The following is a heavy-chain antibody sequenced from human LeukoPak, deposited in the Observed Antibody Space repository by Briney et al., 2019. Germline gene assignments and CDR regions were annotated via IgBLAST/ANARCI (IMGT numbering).Heavy chain of an antibody. CDR1: GGTFSSYA. Sequence: ASVKVSCKASGGTFSSYAISWVRQAPGQGLEWMGGIIPIFGTANYAQKFQGRVTITADESTSTAYMELSSLRSEDTAVYYCARHPDYGSGSYPPPFDYWGQGTLVTVSS. V-gene: IGHV1-69*13. D-gene: IGHD3-10*01. CDR2: IIPIFGTA. J-gene: IGHJ4*02. CDR3: ARHPDYGSGSYPPPFDY.